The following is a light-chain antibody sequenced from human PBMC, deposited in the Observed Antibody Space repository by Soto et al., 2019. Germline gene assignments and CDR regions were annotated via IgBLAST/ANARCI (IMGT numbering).Light chain of an antibody. CDR1: QSVLYNSDNKNY. CDR2: WTS. Sequence: DIVMTQSPDSLAVSLGERATINCKSSQSVLYNSDNKNYLAWYQQKAGHPPKLLIYWTSTRDSGVPDRFSVSGSGADFTLTINNLQAEDVAVYYCQQYYTTLSFGGGTKVEIK. V-gene: IGKV4-1*01. J-gene: IGKJ4*01. CDR3: QQYYTTLS.